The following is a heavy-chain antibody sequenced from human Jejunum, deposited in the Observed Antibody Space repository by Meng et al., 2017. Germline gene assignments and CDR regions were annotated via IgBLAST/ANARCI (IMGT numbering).Heavy chain of an antibody. D-gene: IGHD3-22*01. CDR3: ARQTYYYESSGYGYAFDY. CDR1: GDSVSSGDYC. J-gene: IGHJ4*02. V-gene: IGHV4-39*01. Sequence: QLQLQESGPGLVKPSETLSLTCTVSGDSVSSGDYCWGWIRQPPGKGLEWIGAIYFTGGTYYSPSLTGRVTISVDTSKNQFSLKLSSVTAADTAVYYCARQTYYYESSGYGYAFDYWGQGTLVTVSS. CDR2: IYFTGGT.